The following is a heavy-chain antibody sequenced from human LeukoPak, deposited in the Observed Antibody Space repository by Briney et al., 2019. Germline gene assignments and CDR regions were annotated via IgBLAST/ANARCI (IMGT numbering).Heavy chain of an antibody. CDR2: ISSSGSTI. J-gene: IGHJ6*03. D-gene: IGHD6-13*01. Sequence: GGSLRLSCAASGFTFSDYYMSWIRQAPGKGLEWVSYISSSGSTIYYADSVKGRFTISRDNAKNSLYLQMNSLRAEDTAVYYCARAVGYSSSWYYPPYYYYYMDVWGKGTTVTVSS. V-gene: IGHV3-11*04. CDR1: GFTFSDYY. CDR3: ARAVGYSSSWYYPPYYYYYMDV.